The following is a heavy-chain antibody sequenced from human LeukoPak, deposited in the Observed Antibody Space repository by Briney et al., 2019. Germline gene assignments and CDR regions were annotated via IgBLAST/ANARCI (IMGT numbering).Heavy chain of an antibody. CDR1: GYTFTSYY. D-gene: IGHD5-18*01. V-gene: IGHV1-69*13. J-gene: IGHJ4*02. CDR3: ARDGYSYGFDY. Sequence: SVKVSCKASGYTFTSYYMHWVRQAPGQGLEWMGGIIPIFGTANYAQKFQGRVTITADESTSTAYMELSSLRSEDTAVYYCARDGYSYGFDYWGQGTLVTVSS. CDR2: IIPIFGTA.